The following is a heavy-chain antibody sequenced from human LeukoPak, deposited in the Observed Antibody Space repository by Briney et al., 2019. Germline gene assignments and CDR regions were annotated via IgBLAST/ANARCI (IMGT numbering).Heavy chain of an antibody. CDR3: AKEMTTVTYDAFDI. V-gene: IGHV3-9*01. J-gene: IGHJ3*02. CDR1: GFTFSSYA. D-gene: IGHD4-17*01. CDR2: ISWNSGSI. Sequence: GGSLRLSCAASGFTFSSYAMHWVRQAPGKGLEWVSGISWNSGSIGYADSVKGRFTISRDNAKNSLYLQMNSLRAEDTALYYCAKEMTTVTYDAFDIWGQGTMVTVSS.